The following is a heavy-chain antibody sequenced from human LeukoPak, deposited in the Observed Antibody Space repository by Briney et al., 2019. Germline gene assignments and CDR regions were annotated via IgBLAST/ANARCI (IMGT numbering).Heavy chain of an antibody. D-gene: IGHD2-2*01. CDR3: ARLVVPAAFDY. Sequence: GASVTVSCKASGYIFTDYYMHWVRQAPGQGLEWMGRINPNSGGTNYAQKFQGRVTMTRDTSISTAYMELSRLRSDDTAVYYCARLVVPAAFDYWGQGTLVTVSS. CDR1: GYIFTDYY. V-gene: IGHV1-2*06. J-gene: IGHJ4*02. CDR2: INPNSGGT.